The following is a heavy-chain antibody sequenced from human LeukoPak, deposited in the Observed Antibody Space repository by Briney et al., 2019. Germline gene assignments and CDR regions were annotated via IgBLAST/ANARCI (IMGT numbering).Heavy chain of an antibody. Sequence: PSETLSLTCTVSGGSISSSSYCWGWIRQPPGKGLEWIGSIYYSGSTYYNPSLKSRVTISVDTSKNQFSLKLSSVTAADTAVYYCARLVSRYYYYYGMDVWGQGTTVTVSS. CDR2: IYYSGST. CDR3: ARLVSRYYYYYGMDV. D-gene: IGHD5/OR15-5a*01. V-gene: IGHV4-39*01. J-gene: IGHJ6*02. CDR1: GGSISSSSYC.